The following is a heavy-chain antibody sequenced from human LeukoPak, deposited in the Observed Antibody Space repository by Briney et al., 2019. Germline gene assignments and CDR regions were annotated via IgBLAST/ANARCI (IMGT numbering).Heavy chain of an antibody. D-gene: IGHD1-1*01. CDR2: IYYSGST. V-gene: IGHV4-59*01. CDR3: ARHGTSGTNLNWFDP. Sequence: SETLSLTCTVSGGSISSFYWSWIRQPPGKGLEWIGYIYYSGSTNYNPSPKSRVTISVDTSKNQFSLKLSSVTAADTAVYCCARHGTSGTNLNWFDPWGQGTLVTVSS. CDR1: GGSISSFY. J-gene: IGHJ5*02.